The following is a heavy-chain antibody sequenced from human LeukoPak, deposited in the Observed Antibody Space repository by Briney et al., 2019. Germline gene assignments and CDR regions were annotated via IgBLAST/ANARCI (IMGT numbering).Heavy chain of an antibody. CDR2: IIPILGIA. V-gene: IGHV1-69*04. CDR3: ATLPSSGWLDY. Sequence: GASVKVSCKASGYTFTSYAISWARQAPGQGLEWMGRIIPILGIANYAQKFQGRVTITADKSTSTAYMELSSLRSEDTAVYYCATLPSSGWLDYWGQGTLVTVSS. J-gene: IGHJ4*02. D-gene: IGHD6-19*01. CDR1: GYTFTSYA.